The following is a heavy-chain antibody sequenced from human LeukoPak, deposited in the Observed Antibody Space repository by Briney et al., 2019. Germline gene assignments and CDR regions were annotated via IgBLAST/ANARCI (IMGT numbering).Heavy chain of an antibody. CDR3: ARATSGWSIDY. D-gene: IGHD6-19*01. CDR2: IYYSGST. J-gene: IGHJ4*02. Sequence: PSQTLSLACAVSGGSISSGDYSWSWIRQPPGKGLEWISYIYYSGSTNYNPSLKSRVTISIDTSKNQFSLKLSSVTAADTAVYYCARATSGWSIDYWGQGTLVTVSS. V-gene: IGHV4-30-4*07. CDR1: GGSISSGDYS.